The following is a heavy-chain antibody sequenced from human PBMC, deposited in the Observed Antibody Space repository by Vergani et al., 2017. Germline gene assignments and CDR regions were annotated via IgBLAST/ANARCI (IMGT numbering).Heavy chain of an antibody. CDR1: GGSISSGDYY. CDR3: ARYCSGGSCYDGAFDI. D-gene: IGHD2-15*01. Sequence: QVQLQESGPGLVKPSQTLSLTCTVSGGSISSGDYYWSWIRQPPGKGLEWIGYIYYSGSTCYNPSLKLRVTISVDTSKNQFSLKLSSVTAADTAVYYCARYCSGGSCYDGAFDIWGQGTMVTVSS. V-gene: IGHV4-30-4*01. CDR2: IYYSGST. J-gene: IGHJ3*02.